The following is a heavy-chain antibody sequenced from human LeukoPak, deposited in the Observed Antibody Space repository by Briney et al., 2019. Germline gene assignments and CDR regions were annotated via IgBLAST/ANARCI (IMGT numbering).Heavy chain of an antibody. J-gene: IGHJ5*02. V-gene: IGHV3-74*01. CDR1: GFTFSSYW. D-gene: IGHD3-3*01. Sequence: GGSLRLPCAASGFTFSSYWMHWVRQAPGKGLVWVSRINSDGSSTSYADSVKGRFTISRDNAKNTLYLQMNSLRAEDTAVYYCARGLDFWSGVNWFDPWGQGTLVTVSS. CDR3: ARGLDFWSGVNWFDP. CDR2: INSDGSST.